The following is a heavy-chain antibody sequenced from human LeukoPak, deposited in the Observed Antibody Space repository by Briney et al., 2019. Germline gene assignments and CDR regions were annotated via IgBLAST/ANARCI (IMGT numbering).Heavy chain of an antibody. CDR1: GFTFSDYY. D-gene: IGHD5-24*01. CDR2: ISSSGSTI. Sequence: GGSLRLSRAASGFTFSDYYMSWIRQAPGKGLEWVSYISSSGSTIYYADSVKGRFTISRDNAKNSLYLQMNSLRAEDTAVYYCARGTGPRWLQSRDGDYWGQGTLVTVSS. V-gene: IGHV3-11*01. J-gene: IGHJ4*02. CDR3: ARGTGPRWLQSRDGDY.